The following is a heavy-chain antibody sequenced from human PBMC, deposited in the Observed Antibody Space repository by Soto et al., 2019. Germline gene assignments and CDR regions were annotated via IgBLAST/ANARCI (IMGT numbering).Heavy chain of an antibody. V-gene: IGHV3-13*01. D-gene: IGHD3-9*01. CDR1: GFTFSSYD. Sequence: GGSLRLSCAASGFTFSSYDMHWVRQATGKGLEWVSAIGTAGDTYYPGSVKGRFTISRENAKNSLYLQMNSLRAEDTAVYYCARGGIPYYDILTGYYTQGQYGMDVWGQGTTVTVSS. J-gene: IGHJ6*02. CDR3: ARGGIPYYDILTGYYTQGQYGMDV. CDR2: IGTAGDT.